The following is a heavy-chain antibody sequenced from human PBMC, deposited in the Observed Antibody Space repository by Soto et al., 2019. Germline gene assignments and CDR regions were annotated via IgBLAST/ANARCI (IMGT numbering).Heavy chain of an antibody. CDR1: GGSISSDY. V-gene: IGHV4-59*01. J-gene: IGHJ5*02. Sequence: QVHLQESGPGLVKPSETLSLTCTVSGGSISSDYWTWVRQPPGKGLEWIGYRYYSGTAKYNSSLKSRVTISVDTSKNQFCLKLSSVTVADTAVYYCARLSVADWFDPWGQGIQVTVSS. CDR2: RYYSGTA. D-gene: IGHD2-15*01. CDR3: ARLSVADWFDP.